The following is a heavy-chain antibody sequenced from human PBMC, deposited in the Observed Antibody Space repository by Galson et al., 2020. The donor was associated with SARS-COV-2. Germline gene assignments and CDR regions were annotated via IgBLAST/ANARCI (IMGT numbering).Heavy chain of an antibody. V-gene: IGHV4-31*01. J-gene: IGHJ4*02. Sequence: SETLSLTCTVSGDSISSGTYYWSWIRQHPGKGLEWIGYIYYTGSTYYNPSLKSPFSISVDTSKNQFSPKLSSVTAADTAVYYCARTQTSGWIRGVMLYFDCWGQGTLVTVSS. CDR2: IYYTGST. CDR1: GDSISSGTYY. D-gene: IGHD3-10*01. CDR3: ARTQTSGWIRGVMLYFDC.